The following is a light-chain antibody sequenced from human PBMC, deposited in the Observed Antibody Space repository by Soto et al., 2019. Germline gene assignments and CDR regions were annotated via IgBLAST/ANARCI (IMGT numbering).Light chain of an antibody. CDR3: QHYNHWPLT. V-gene: IGKV3-15*01. J-gene: IGKJ4*01. CDR2: DAS. Sequence: EIVMTQSPATLSVSPGERATLSCRASQSVSSNLAWYQQKPGQAPRLLIYDASTRATGIPARLSGSGSGTEFTLTISSLQSEDFSLYYCQHYNHWPLTFGGGTKVEIK. CDR1: QSVSSN.